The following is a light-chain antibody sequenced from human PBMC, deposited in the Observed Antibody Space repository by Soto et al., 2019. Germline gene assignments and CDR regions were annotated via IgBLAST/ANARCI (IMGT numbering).Light chain of an antibody. CDR2: GAS. J-gene: IGKJ4*01. CDR1: QNVNSN. Sequence: EKVMTQSPATLSVSPGERATLSCRASQNVNSNLVWYQQKPGQAPRLLIYGASTRATGIPARFSGSASETEFTLTISSLQSEDFAVYYCQQCDDWPLTFGGGTKVEIK. V-gene: IGKV3-15*01. CDR3: QQCDDWPLT.